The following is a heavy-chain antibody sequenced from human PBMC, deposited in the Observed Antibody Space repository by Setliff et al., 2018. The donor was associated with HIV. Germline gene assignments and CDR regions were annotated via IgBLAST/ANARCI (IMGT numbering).Heavy chain of an antibody. J-gene: IGHJ3*01. Sequence: VKVSCKAAGYNFLSYGFSWVRQAPGQGFQWMGWISAYKGNTIYAPNLQRRVTMTTDTSTSKVYRELRSLTSDDTAVYYCAKADCTSSSCYSSFNAWGPGTMVTVS. CDR2: ISAYKGNT. V-gene: IGHV1-18*04. CDR3: AKADCTSSSCYSSFNA. CDR1: GYNFLSYG. D-gene: IGHD3-22*01.